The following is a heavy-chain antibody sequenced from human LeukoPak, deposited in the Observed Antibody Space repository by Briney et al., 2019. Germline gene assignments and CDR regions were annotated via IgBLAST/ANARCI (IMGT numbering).Heavy chain of an antibody. CDR3: ARATLWFGEFDVDY. Sequence: GGSLRLSCAASGFTFSSYSMNWVRQAPGKGLEWVSSISSSSSYIYYADSVKGRFTISGDNAKNSLYLQMNSLRAEDTAVYYCARATLWFGEFDVDYWGQGTLVTVSS. J-gene: IGHJ4*02. CDR1: GFTFSSYS. D-gene: IGHD3-10*01. V-gene: IGHV3-21*01. CDR2: ISSSSSYI.